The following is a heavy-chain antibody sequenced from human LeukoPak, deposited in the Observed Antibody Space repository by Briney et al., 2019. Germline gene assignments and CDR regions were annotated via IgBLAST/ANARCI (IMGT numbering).Heavy chain of an antibody. J-gene: IGHJ6*03. Sequence: SETLSLTCTVSGGSISSYYWSWIRQPPGKGLEWIGYIYYSGSTNYNPSLKSRVTISVDTSKNQFSLKLSSVTAADTAVYYCARDEGSPGRRGMDVWGKGTTVTVSS. CDR1: GGSISSYY. CDR2: IYYSGST. D-gene: IGHD6-13*01. CDR3: ARDEGSPGRRGMDV. V-gene: IGHV4-59*01.